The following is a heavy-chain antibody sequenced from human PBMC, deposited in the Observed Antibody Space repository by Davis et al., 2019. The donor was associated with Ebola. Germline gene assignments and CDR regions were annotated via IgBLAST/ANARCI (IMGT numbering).Heavy chain of an antibody. CDR2: ISSSSSSI. CDR3: ARGGFDY. J-gene: IGHJ4*02. CDR1: GLSFSTYS. V-gene: IGHV3-48*02. Sequence: PGGSLRLSCADSGLSFSTYSMNWVRQAPGKGLEWVSYISSSSSSIHYADSVKGRFTISRGNAKNSLYMQMDSLRDEDTAVYYCARGGFDYWGQGTLVTVSS.